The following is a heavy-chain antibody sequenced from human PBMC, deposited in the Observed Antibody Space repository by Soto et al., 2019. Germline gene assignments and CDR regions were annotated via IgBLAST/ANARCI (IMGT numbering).Heavy chain of an antibody. V-gene: IGHV3-11*06. J-gene: IGHJ4*02. CDR1: GFTFSDYY. CDR3: ARMYYYDSSGYYPWWY. CDR2: ISSSSTYT. Sequence: PGGSLRLSCAASGFTFSDYYMTWIRQAPGKGLEWVSYISSSSTYTNYADSVKGRFTISRDNAKNSLYLQMNSLRAEDTAVYYCARMYYYDSSGYYPWWYWGQGTLVTVSS. D-gene: IGHD3-22*01.